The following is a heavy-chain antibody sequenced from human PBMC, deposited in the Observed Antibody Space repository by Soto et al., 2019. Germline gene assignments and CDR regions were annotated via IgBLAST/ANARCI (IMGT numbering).Heavy chain of an antibody. J-gene: IGHJ4*02. Sequence: GGSLRLSCAASGFTFSSYSMNWVRQATGKGLEWVSSISSSSSYIYYADSVKGRFTISRDNAKNTLYLQMNSLRAEDTAVYYCARVFVDGYNYMGSDYWGPGPLVSVST. CDR3: ARVFVDGYNYMGSDY. CDR1: GFTFSSYS. CDR2: ISSSSSYI. D-gene: IGHD5-12*01. V-gene: IGHV3-21*01.